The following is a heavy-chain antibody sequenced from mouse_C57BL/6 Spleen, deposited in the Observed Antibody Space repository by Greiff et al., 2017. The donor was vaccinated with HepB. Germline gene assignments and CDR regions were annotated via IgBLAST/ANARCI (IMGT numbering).Heavy chain of an antibody. D-gene: IGHD1-1*01. V-gene: IGHV1-7*01. CDR2: INPSSGYT. J-gene: IGHJ1*03. CDR1: GYTFTSYW. CDR3: ARDGSSYGWYFDV. Sequence: VQLQQSGAELAKPGASVKLSCKASGYTFTSYWMHWVKQRPGQGLEWIGYINPSSGYTKYNQKFKDKATLTADKSSSTAYMQLSSLTYEDSAGYYCARDGSSYGWYFDVWGTGTTVTVSS.